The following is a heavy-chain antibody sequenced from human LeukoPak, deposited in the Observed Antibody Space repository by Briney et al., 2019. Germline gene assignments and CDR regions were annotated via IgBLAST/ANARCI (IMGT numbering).Heavy chain of an antibody. CDR1: GGSITSSY. CDR2: IYYTGDT. CDR3: ARTTVINKGSSFDI. Sequence: SETLSLTCSVSGGSITSSYWSWVRQSPGNGLEWSGYIYYTGDTTYNPSLKGRVTISVDTSKNQFSLKLISLTAADTAVYYCARTTVINKGSSFDIWGQGTLVTVSS. J-gene: IGHJ3*02. D-gene: IGHD4-17*01. V-gene: IGHV4-59*01.